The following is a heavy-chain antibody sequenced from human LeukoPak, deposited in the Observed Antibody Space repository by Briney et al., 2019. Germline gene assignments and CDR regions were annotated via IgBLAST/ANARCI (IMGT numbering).Heavy chain of an antibody. D-gene: IGHD1-26*01. CDR1: GYTFTGYY. V-gene: IGHV1-18*04. CDR3: ARGSLVGARDY. J-gene: IGHJ4*02. CDR2: ISAYNGNT. Sequence: GASVKVSCKASGYTFTGYYMHWVRQAPGQGLEWMGWISAYNGNTNYAQKLQGRVTMTTDTSTSTAYMELRSLRSDDTAVYYCARGSLVGARDYWGQGTLVTVSS.